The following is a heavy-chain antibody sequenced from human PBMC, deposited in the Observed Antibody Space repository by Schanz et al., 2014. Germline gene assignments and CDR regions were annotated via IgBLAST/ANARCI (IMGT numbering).Heavy chain of an antibody. CDR2: VSRSTPDI. J-gene: IGHJ4*02. D-gene: IGHD3-3*01. Sequence: VHLLESGGGLVQPGGSLKLSCAASGLIFSNYVMNWVRQAPGKGLEWVSYVSRSTPDIYYADSVKGRFTMSRDNAKNSVFLQMNSLRAEDTAVYCCVRDSFFAFDYWGQGTLVTVSS. V-gene: IGHV3-48*01. CDR3: VRDSFFAFDY. CDR1: GLIFSNYV.